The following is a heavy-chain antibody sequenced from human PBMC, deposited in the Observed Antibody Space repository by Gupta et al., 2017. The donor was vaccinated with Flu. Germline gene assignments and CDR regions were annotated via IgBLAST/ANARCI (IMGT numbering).Heavy chain of an antibody. CDR2: SSRGGDIT. V-gene: IGHV3-23*01. D-gene: IGHD6-19*01. CDR1: TCSAYP. J-gene: IGHJ6*02. Sequence: TCSAYPRSGVRQAPGKGLEWVSRSSRGGDITYYADSVKGRFTISRDNSKDTLYLQLNGLRAGDTAGYYCAKDFYSSGCWPTCGLDGGGRGTTVIVSS. CDR3: AKDFYSSGCWPTCGLDG.